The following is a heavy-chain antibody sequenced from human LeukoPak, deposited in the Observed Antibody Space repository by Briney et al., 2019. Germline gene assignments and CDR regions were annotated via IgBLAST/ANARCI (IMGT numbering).Heavy chain of an antibody. D-gene: IGHD3-22*01. Sequence: GGSLRLSCAASGFSFITYGMHWVRQAPGKGLEWVAIIWYDGSNKYYADSVKGRFTISRANSKNTLYLQMNSLRAEDTAVYYCARDMGYYDTWGQGTLVTVSS. CDR2: IWYDGSNK. V-gene: IGHV3-33*08. J-gene: IGHJ4*02. CDR1: GFSFITYG. CDR3: ARDMGYYDT.